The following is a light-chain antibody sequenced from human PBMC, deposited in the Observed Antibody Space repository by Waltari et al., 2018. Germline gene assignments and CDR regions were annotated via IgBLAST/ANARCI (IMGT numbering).Light chain of an antibody. CDR1: TLPTQN. CDR2: NDN. V-gene: IGLV3-25*03. CDR3: QSADSRGTLYV. J-gene: IGLJ1*01. Sequence: SHDLTLPSSVSVSPGQTATITCPGSTLPTQNIYWFQQRRGQAPVLVIYNDNKRPSGIPDRFSGSSSGTTATLTIAGVQAEDEADYYCQSADSRGTLYVFGPGTKVTVL.